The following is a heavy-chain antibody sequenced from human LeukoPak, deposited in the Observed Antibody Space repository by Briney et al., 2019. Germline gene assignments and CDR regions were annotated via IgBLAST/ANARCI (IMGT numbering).Heavy chain of an antibody. Sequence: ASVKVSCKASGYTFTSYAMHWVRQAPEQRLEWMGWINAGNGNTKYSQKFQGRVTITRDTSASTAYMELSSLRSEDTAVYYCARSVRGVTYYYFDYWGQGTLVTVSS. J-gene: IGHJ4*02. CDR1: GYTFTSYA. V-gene: IGHV1-3*01. CDR2: INAGNGNT. D-gene: IGHD3-10*01. CDR3: ARSVRGVTYYYFDY.